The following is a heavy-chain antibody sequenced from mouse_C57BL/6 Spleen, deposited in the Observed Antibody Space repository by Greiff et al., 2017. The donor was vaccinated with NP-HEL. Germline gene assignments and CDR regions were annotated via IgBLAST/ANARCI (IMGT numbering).Heavy chain of an antibody. J-gene: IGHJ4*01. CDR1: GYTFTNYW. Sequence: QVQLQQSGAELVRPGTSVKMSCKASGYTFTNYWIGWAKQRPGHGLEWIGDIYPGGGYTNYNEKFKGKATLTADKSSSTAYMQFSSLTSEDSDIYYCARGSGGDAMDYWGQGTSVTVSS. CDR3: ARGSGGDAMDY. CDR2: IYPGGGYT. V-gene: IGHV1-63*01.